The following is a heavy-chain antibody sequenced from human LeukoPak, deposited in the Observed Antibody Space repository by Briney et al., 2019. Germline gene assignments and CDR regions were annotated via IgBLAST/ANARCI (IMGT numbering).Heavy chain of an antibody. CDR3: VRAGGTRGYDI. Sequence: GGSLRLSCAVSGFTFSDHRMDWVRQVPGKGLQWVGRSTDKLYSYTTEYAASVKGRFTISRADSENSMYLQMNSLKTEDTAVYYCVRAGGTRGYDIWGQGTMVTVSS. CDR2: STDKLYSYTT. CDR1: GFTFSDHR. V-gene: IGHV3-72*01. J-gene: IGHJ3*02. D-gene: IGHD2-15*01.